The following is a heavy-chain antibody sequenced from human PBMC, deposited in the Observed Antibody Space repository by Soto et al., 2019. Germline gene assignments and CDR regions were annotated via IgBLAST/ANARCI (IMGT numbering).Heavy chain of an antibody. V-gene: IGHV4-34*01. CDR1: GGSFSGYY. Sequence: QVQLQQWGAGLLKPSETLSLTCTVYGGSFSGYYWNWIRQPPGKGLEWIGEINHSGSTNYNPSLKSRVTLSVDTPKNQFSLKLSSVTAADTAVYYCARRYGRNFDYWGQGTLVTVSS. J-gene: IGHJ4*02. D-gene: IGHD5-18*01. CDR2: INHSGST. CDR3: ARRYGRNFDY.